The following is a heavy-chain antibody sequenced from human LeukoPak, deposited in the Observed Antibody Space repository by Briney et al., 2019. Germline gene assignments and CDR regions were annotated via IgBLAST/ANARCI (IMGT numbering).Heavy chain of an antibody. CDR1: GYSFTEHY. CDR2: INCNSGDA. CDR3: AKSAGHCSNGVCFTDYYMDV. J-gene: IGHJ6*03. D-gene: IGHD2-8*01. Sequence: ASVKVSCKASGYSFTEHYIYWVRQAPGQGLEWVGRINCNSGDANSAQKFQGRVTMTRDTSVSTAYMDLSSVTSDDTAVYFCAKSAGHCSNGVCFTDYYMDVWGRGTTVTVSS. V-gene: IGHV1-2*02.